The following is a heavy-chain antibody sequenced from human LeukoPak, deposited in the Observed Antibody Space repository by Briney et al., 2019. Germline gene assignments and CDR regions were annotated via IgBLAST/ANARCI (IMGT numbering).Heavy chain of an antibody. D-gene: IGHD1-20*01. CDR1: GGSISSGTYY. V-gene: IGHV4-61*02. J-gene: IGHJ4*02. CDR2: IYTSGNT. CDR3: ARRITGTTSDSFDY. Sequence: SETLSLTCTVSGGSISSGTYYWNWIRQPAGKGLEWIGRIYTSGNTNYHPSLKSRVTISVDTSNNQFSLKLTSVTAADTAVYYCARRITGTTSDSFDYWGQGTQVTVSS.